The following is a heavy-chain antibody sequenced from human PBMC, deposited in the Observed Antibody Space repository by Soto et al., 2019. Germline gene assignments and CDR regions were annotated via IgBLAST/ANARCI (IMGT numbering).Heavy chain of an antibody. V-gene: IGHV4-30-2*01. CDR1: GGSISSGGYS. CDR2: IYHSGSP. CDR3: ARGSTPEKVDS. J-gene: IGHJ4*02. Sequence: SETLSLTCAVSGGSISSGGYSWSWIRQPPGKGLEWIGYIYHSGSPYYNPSLKSRVTISVDRSKNQFSLKLSSVTAADTAVYYCARGSTPEKVDSWGQGILVTVSS.